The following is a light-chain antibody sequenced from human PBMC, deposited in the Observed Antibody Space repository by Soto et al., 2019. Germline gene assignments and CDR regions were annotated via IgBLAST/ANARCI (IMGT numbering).Light chain of an antibody. CDR1: QSVRSY. CDR2: EAS. CDR3: QQCTNWPWT. V-gene: IGKV3-11*01. J-gene: IGKJ1*01. Sequence: EIVMTQSPATLSVSPGERATLSCRASQSVRSYLVWYQQKPGQAPRLVMYEASTRATGIPARFSGGGSGTDFTLTISSLEPEDSAVYYCQQCTNWPWTFGQGTKVDIK.